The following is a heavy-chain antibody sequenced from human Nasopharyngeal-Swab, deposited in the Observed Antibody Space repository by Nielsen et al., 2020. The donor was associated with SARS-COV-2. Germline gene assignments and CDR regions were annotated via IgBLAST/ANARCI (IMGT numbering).Heavy chain of an antibody. CDR3: ARTYRYYDSSGYRFFYYFDY. CDR2: IYYSGST. V-gene: IGHV4-59*01. J-gene: IGHJ4*02. Sequence: WIRQPPGKGLEWIGYIYYSGSTNYNPSLKSRVTISVDTSKNQFSLKLSSVTAADTAVYYCARTYRYYDSSGYRFFYYFDYWGQGILVTVSS. D-gene: IGHD3-22*01.